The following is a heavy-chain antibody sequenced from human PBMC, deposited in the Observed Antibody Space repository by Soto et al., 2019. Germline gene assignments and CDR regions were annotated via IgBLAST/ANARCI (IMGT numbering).Heavy chain of an antibody. V-gene: IGHV3-7*01. J-gene: IGHJ3*02. CDR1: RFTFSGSW. CDR2: IKEDGSKK. CDR3: PRGARI. Sequence: EVQLVESGGDLVRPGGSLRLSCADSRFTFSGSWMYWVRQAPGKGLEWVANIKEDGSKKNYVDSVRGRFTISRDNAKNPLNRQINSLRAKETAVYYCPRGARIGGQGTMVTVSP.